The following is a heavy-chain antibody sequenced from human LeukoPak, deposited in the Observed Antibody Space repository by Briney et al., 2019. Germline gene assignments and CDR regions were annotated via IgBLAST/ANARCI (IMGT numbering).Heavy chain of an antibody. J-gene: IGHJ4*02. V-gene: IGHV3-48*03. Sequence: GGSLRLSCAASGFTFSSYEMNWVRQAPGKGLEWVSYISSSGSTIYYADSVKGRFTISRDNAKNSLYLQMNSLRAEDTAVYYCTRAQRMIVPNFDYWGQGTLVTVSS. CDR2: ISSSGSTI. CDR1: GFTFSSYE. D-gene: IGHD3-22*01. CDR3: TRAQRMIVPNFDY.